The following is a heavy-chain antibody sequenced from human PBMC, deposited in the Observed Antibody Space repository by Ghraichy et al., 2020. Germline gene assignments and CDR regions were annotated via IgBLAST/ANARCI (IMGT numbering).Heavy chain of an antibody. CDR2: LVIGTGDT. J-gene: IGHJ4*02. V-gene: IGHV1-58*01. CDR1: GFSFSSSA. D-gene: IGHD3-10*01. CDR3: AAELYNDGCCHFDY. Sequence: SVKVSYKASGFSFSSSAFQWVRQARGQRLEWVGWLVIGTGDTKLAENLRERVTITSDVSTGTVYMDLRSLTSEDTAVYYCAAELYNDGCCHFDYWGQGTLVTVSS.